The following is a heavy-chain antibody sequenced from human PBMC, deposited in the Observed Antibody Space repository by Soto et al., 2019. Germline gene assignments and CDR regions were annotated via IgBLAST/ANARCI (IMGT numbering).Heavy chain of an antibody. CDR3: ARAPSGYYFDR. D-gene: IGHD3-10*01. V-gene: IGHV1-3*04. J-gene: IGHJ4*02. Sequence: QVQLVQSGAEVKKPAASVKLTFKASGYTFTRYAVHWVRQAPGQRLESRGWINTANGDTKYSQNFQSRATITRDTSASTAYMELSSLTSEDTAVFFCARAPSGYYFDRWGQGTLVTVSS. CDR2: INTANGDT. CDR1: GYTFTRYA.